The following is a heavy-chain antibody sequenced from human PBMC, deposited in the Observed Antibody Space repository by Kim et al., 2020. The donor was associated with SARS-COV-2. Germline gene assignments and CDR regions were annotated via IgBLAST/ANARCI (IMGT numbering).Heavy chain of an antibody. CDR1: GGSISSSSYY. Sequence: SETLSLTCTVSGGSISSSSYYWGWIRQPPGKGLEWIGSIYYSGSTYYNPSLKSRFTISVDTSKNQFSLKLSSVTAADTAVYYWARQGLHYDFWSGYPYNWFAPWGQGTLVTVSS. J-gene: IGHJ5*02. CDR3: ARQGLHYDFWSGYPYNWFAP. V-gene: IGHV4-39*01. CDR2: IYYSGST. D-gene: IGHD3-3*01.